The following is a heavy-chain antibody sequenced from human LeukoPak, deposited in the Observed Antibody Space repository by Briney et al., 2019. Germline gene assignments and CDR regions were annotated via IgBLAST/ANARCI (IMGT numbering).Heavy chain of an antibody. V-gene: IGHV3-33*01. Sequence: GRSLRLSCAASGFTFSSYGMHWVRQAPGKGLEGVAVIWYDGSNKYYADSVKGRFTISRDNSKNTLYLQMNSLRAEDTAVYYCARDRHYYDSSGYYFVYWGQGTLVTVSS. CDR3: ARDRHYYDSSGYYFVY. CDR2: IWYDGSNK. CDR1: GFTFSSYG. J-gene: IGHJ4*02. D-gene: IGHD3-22*01.